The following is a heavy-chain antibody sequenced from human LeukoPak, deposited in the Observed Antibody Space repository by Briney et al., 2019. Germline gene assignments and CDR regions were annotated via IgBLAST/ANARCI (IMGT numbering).Heavy chain of an antibody. CDR3: ARAPRYCSGGSCYYISEY. CDR1: GYTFTGYY. V-gene: IGHV1-2*06. CDR2: INPNSGGT. D-gene: IGHD2-15*01. Sequence: GASVKVSCKASGYTFTGYYMHWVRQAPGQGLEWMGRINPNSGGTNYAQKFQGRVTMTRDTSISTAYMELSRLRSDDTAVCYCARAPRYCSGGSCYYISEYWGQGTLVTVSS. J-gene: IGHJ4*02.